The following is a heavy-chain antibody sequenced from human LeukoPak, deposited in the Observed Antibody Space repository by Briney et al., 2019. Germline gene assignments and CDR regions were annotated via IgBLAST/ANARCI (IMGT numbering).Heavy chain of an antibody. D-gene: IGHD3-10*01. CDR3: VKVMSRSYDD. CDR2: ISGSGHNT. CDR1: GFTFSSCG. Sequence: GGSLRLSCVASGFTFSSCGMSWVRQTPGKGLEWVSGISGSGHNTYYAEFVQGRFTVSRDNSKNTLILQMNSLRAEDTAVYYCVKVMSRSYDDWGQGTLVTVSS. J-gene: IGHJ4*02. V-gene: IGHV3-23*01.